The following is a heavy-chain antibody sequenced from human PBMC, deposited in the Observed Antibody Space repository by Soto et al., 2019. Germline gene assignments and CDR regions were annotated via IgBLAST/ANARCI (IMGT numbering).Heavy chain of an antibody. CDR2: INVGNGNT. CDR3: EGHQDYDGCLDF. Sequence: GASVKVSCKTPGETFTRYNIHRVRQLPGQRLEWMGWINVGNGNTKYSQKSQGSLTFTSDTPGNTAYLELNSLIYEDTAVYYCEGHQDYDGCLDFWGRGTLVTVSS. D-gene: IGHD3-22*01. V-gene: IGHV1-3*01. J-gene: IGHJ4*02. CDR1: GETFTRYN.